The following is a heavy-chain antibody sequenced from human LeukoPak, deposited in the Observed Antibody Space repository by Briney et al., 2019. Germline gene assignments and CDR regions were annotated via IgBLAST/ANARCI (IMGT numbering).Heavy chain of an antibody. CDR3: ATSESQTKFDY. J-gene: IGHJ4*02. V-gene: IGHV5-51*01. D-gene: IGHD1/OR15-1a*01. CDR1: GYSFTTYW. CDR2: IFPGDSDT. Sequence: MHGESLKISCKGSGYSFTTYWIGWVRQMPGKGLEWIGIIFPGDSDTTYSPSLQGQVTISADKSINTAYLQWSSLRAPDTAMYYCATSESQTKFDYWGQGTLVTVSS.